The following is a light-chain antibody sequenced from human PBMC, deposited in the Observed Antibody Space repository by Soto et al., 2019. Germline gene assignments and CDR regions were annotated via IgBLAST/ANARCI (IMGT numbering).Light chain of an antibody. V-gene: IGLV2-14*03. CDR2: DVS. CDR3: SSYTSTSTLYF. J-gene: IGLJ1*01. Sequence: QSALTQPASVSGSPGQSITISCTGTSSDIGGYNYVSWYQQLPGKVPKLIIYDVSNRPSGVSDRFSGSKSGNAASLTISGLQAEDEADEYCSSYTSTSTLYFFGTGTKVTVL. CDR1: SSDIGGYNY.